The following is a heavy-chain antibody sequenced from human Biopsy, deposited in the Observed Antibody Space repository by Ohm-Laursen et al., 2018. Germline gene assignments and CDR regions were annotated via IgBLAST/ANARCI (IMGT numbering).Heavy chain of an antibody. CDR2: IYDRGSTA. D-gene: IGHD6-19*01. CDR3: ARGMRSSGWPYFDS. Sequence: SETLSLTCPVSGDSVSSGSFYWTWIRQPPGQGLEYIGYIYDRGSTANYNPSLESRVTMSVDMPKSRFSLKLSSVTAADTAIYYCARGMRSSGWPYFDSWGQGTLVTVSS. V-gene: IGHV4-61*01. CDR1: GDSVSSGSFY. J-gene: IGHJ4*02.